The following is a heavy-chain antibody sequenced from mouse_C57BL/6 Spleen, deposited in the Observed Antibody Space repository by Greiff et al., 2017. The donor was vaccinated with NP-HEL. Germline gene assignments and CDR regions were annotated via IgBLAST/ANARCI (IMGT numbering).Heavy chain of an antibody. Sequence: VQLQQSGAELMKPGASVKLSCKATGYTFTGYWIEWVKQRPGHGLEWIGAILPGSGSTNYNEKFKGQATFTADTSANTAYMHLSSLTTEDSAIYNCARLWLLPSYAMDYWGQGTSVTVSS. D-gene: IGHD2-3*01. V-gene: IGHV1-9*01. J-gene: IGHJ4*01. CDR2: ILPGSGST. CDR1: GYTFTGYW. CDR3: ARLWLLPSYAMDY.